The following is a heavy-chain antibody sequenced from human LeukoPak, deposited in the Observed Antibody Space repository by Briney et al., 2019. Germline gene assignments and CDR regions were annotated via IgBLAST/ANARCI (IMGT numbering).Heavy chain of an antibody. Sequence: GGSLRLSCAASGFTFDDYAMHWVRQAPGKGLEWVSGISWNSGSIGYADPVKGRFTISRDNAKNSLYLQMNSLRAEDTALYYCAKDRAGNLDYWGQGTLVTVSS. CDR1: GFTFDDYA. J-gene: IGHJ4*02. V-gene: IGHV3-9*01. CDR2: ISWNSGSI. CDR3: AKDRAGNLDY. D-gene: IGHD4-23*01.